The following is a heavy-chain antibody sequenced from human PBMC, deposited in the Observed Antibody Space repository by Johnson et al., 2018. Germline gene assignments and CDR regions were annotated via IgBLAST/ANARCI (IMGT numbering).Heavy chain of an antibody. CDR1: GGSISSSNYY. CDR3: ARVGETAADGMDV. Sequence: QVQLQESGPGLVKPSETLSLICIVSGGSISSSNYYWGWIRQPPGKGLEWIGTISYSENTYYNPSLKSRVTISVDTSKTHFALRMSSLTAADPAVYYWARVGETAADGMDVWGQGTTVTVSS. D-gene: IGHD6-13*01. V-gene: IGHV4-39*02. CDR2: ISYSENT. J-gene: IGHJ6*02.